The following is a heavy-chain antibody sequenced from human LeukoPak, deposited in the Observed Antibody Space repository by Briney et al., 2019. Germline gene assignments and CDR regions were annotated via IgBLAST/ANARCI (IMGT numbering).Heavy chain of an antibody. CDR3: AREWELLPWY. CDR2: INSDGSST. Sequence: PGGSLRFSGAASGFTVSSNYMSWVRQAPGKGLMWVSRINSDGSSTTYADCVKGRFTISRDNAKNTLYLEMNSLRAEDTALYYCAREWELLPWYWGQGTLVTVSS. D-gene: IGHD3-10*01. V-gene: IGHV3-74*01. CDR1: GFTVSSNY. J-gene: IGHJ4*02.